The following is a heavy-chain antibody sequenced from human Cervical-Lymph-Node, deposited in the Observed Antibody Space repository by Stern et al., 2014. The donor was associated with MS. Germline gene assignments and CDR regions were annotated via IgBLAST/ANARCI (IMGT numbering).Heavy chain of an antibody. D-gene: IGHD2/OR15-2a*01. V-gene: IGHV3-74*01. CDR2: RSDDGMKA. Sequence: EVQLVESGGGLVQPGGSLRLSCAASELTFSNFWIHWVRQAPGKGLVGFSRRSDDGMKAYYAASLRGRFSISRDNAKDTVYLQLNSLRVEDTAVSYCVRSFSGPTEYWGQGSLVTVSS. CDR1: ELTFSNFW. CDR3: VRSFSGPTEY. J-gene: IGHJ4*02.